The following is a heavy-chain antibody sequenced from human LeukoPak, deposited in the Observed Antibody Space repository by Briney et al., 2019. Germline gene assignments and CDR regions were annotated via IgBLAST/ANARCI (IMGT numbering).Heavy chain of an antibody. V-gene: IGHV3-48*01. D-gene: IGHD3-10*01. CDR2: ISSSSSTI. J-gene: IGHJ4*02. CDR1: GFTFNTYT. CDR3: ATDFGGGPDY. Sequence: GGSLRLSCAASGFTFNTYTMNWVRQAPGKGLEWVSYISSSSSTIYYADSVKGRFTISRDNAKNSLYLQMNSLRAEDTAVYYCATDFGGGPDYWGQGTLVTVSS.